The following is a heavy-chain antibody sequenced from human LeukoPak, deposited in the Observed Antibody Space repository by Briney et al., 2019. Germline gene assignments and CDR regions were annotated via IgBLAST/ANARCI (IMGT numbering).Heavy chain of an antibody. D-gene: IGHD2/OR15-2a*01. CDR2: ITNSGSTI. CDR1: GFTFSSYA. J-gene: IGHJ4*02. CDR3: ARDSISAALFAL. V-gene: IGHV3-48*02. Sequence: GGSLRLSCAASGFTFSSYAMNWVRQAPGKGPEWISYITNSGSTIYYAASVKGRFTISRDNAKNSLVLQMNSLRDEDSAVYYCARDSISAALFALWGQGTLITVSS.